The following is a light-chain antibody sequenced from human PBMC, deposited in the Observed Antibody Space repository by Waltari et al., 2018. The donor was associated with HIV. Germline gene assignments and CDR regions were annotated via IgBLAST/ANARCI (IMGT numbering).Light chain of an antibody. Sequence: QLVLTQSPSASASLGASVKLTCTLSSGHSSYAIAWHQQQPEKGPRYLMKFNSDGSHSKWDGLPERFSGSSSGAERYLTISSLQSEDEADYYCQTWGTLNLVFGGGTKLTVL. J-gene: IGLJ3*02. CDR2: FNSDGSH. CDR3: QTWGTLNLV. CDR1: SGHSSYA. V-gene: IGLV4-69*01.